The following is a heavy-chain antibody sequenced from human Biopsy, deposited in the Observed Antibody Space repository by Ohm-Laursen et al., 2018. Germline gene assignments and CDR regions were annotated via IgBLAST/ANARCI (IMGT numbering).Heavy chain of an antibody. CDR2: ISHGGNDD. Sequence: SLRLSCAASGFTFSNYGIHWVRQAPGKGLEWVALISHGGNDDYYADSVEGRFTVSRDNSKNTVVLQMNSLRAEDTAIYYCAKGRVGNSGSLDIWGHGTMVTVSS. V-gene: IGHV3-33*03. CDR3: AKGRVGNSGSLDI. J-gene: IGHJ3*02. D-gene: IGHD1-1*01. CDR1: GFTFSNYG.